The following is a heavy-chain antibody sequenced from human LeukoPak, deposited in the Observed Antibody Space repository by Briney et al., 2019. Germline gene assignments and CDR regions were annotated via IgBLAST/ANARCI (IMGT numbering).Heavy chain of an antibody. D-gene: IGHD3-10*01. Sequence: PGGSLRLFCVASEFIFSDYWMSWVRQAPGKGLEWVANIKQGGREEKYVGSVKGRFAISRDDAKSTLYLQMDSLSGYDTAVYYCARDNGGWFDSWGRGTLVTVSS. CDR3: ARDNGGWFDS. CDR2: IKQGGREE. V-gene: IGHV3-7*03. CDR1: EFIFSDYW. J-gene: IGHJ5*01.